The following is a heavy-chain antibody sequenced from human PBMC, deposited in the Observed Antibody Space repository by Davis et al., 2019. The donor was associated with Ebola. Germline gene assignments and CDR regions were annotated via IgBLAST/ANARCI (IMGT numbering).Heavy chain of an antibody. CDR3: AKHSVVVVPAAYWYFDL. D-gene: IGHD2-2*01. CDR2: ISGSGGST. J-gene: IGHJ2*01. V-gene: IGHV3-23*01. CDR1: GFTFDDYT. Sequence: PGGSLRLSCAASGFTFDDYTMHWVRQAPGKGLEWVSAISGSGGSTYYADSVKGRFTISRDNSKNTLYLQMNSLRAEDTAVYYCAKHSVVVVPAAYWYFDLWGRGTLVTVSS.